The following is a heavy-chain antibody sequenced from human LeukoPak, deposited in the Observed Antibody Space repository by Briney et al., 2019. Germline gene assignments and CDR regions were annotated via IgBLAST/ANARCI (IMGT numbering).Heavy chain of an antibody. V-gene: IGHV4-59*11. D-gene: IGHD6-19*01. CDR3: ARGAGWYEY. Sequence: SETMSLTCTVAGGSISSHYWSWIRQPPGEGLEWIAYIYYSGATNYNPSLKGRVTISVDTSKNQFSLEVNSVTAADTAVYYCARGAGWYEYWGQGTLVTVCS. CDR2: IYYSGAT. CDR1: GGSISSHY. J-gene: IGHJ4*02.